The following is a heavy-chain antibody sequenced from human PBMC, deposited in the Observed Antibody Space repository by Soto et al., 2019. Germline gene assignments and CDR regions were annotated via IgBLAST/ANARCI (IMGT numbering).Heavy chain of an antibody. J-gene: IGHJ6*02. CDR1: GYTFTSYY. CDR2: IDPSDSYT. D-gene: IGHD5-18*01. Sequence: EVQLVQSGAEVKKPGESLRISCEGSGYTFTSYYITWARQLPGKGLEWMGRIDPSDSYTTYNPSFRGHVTISADKSIRTAYLQWSSLEASDSGMYSCARGDTAVVHKVVDVWGQGTPVTVSS. V-gene: IGHV5-10-1*03. CDR3: ARGDTAVVHKVVDV.